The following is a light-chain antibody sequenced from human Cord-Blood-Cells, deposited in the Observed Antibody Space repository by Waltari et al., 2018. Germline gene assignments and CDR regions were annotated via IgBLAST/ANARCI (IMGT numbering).Light chain of an antibody. CDR2: RNN. CDR3: AAWDDSLSGPV. Sequence: QSVLTQPPSASGTPGQMVTISCSGSSSNIGSNYVYWYQQLPGTAPKLLIYRNNQRPPGVPDRFSGSKSGTSASLAISGLRSEDEADYYCAAWDDSLSGPVFGGGTKLTVL. V-gene: IGLV1-47*01. J-gene: IGLJ3*02. CDR1: SSNIGSNY.